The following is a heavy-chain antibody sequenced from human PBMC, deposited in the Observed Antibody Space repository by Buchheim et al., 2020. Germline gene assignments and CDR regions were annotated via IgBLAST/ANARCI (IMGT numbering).Heavy chain of an antibody. D-gene: IGHD4-23*01. Sequence: EVQLVESGGGLVQPGGSLRLSCVASGVTFSNSMNWVRRAPGQGLEWISYISGNSETIRYADPVRGRFTVSRDNVKNSLFLQMDSLSPEDTAVYYCARGRWYHFDYWGQGT. CDR3: ARGRWYHFDY. J-gene: IGHJ4*02. V-gene: IGHV3-48*01. CDR1: GVTFSNS. CDR2: ISGNSETI.